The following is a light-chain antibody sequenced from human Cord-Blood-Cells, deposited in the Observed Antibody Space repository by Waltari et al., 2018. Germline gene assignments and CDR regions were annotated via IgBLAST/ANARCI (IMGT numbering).Light chain of an antibody. CDR1: QSMSSY. CDR2: AAS. Sequence: DIQLAQSPSSLSASVGDNVTITCRSSQSMSSYLNWYQQKPGKAPKLLLYAASSLQSGVPSRFSGSGSGTDFTLTISSLQPEAFATYYCHQSHSTPMYTFGQGTKLEIK. CDR3: HQSHSTPMYT. J-gene: IGKJ2*01. V-gene: IGKV1-39*01.